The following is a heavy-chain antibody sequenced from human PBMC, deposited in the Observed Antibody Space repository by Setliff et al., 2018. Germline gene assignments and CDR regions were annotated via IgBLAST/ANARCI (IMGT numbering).Heavy chain of an antibody. J-gene: IGHJ5*02. D-gene: IGHD4-17*01. CDR2: IGASGDRT. CDR1: GFTVSSFS. V-gene: IGHV3-23*01. Sequence: QTGGSLRLSCAASGFTVSSFSMHWVRQAPGKGLEWVSSIGASGDRTYYADSVKGRFTISRDNSRSSLYLQMNSLRVEDTASYYCARDPNGDYVGAFDPWGQGILVTGSS. CDR3: ARDPNGDYVGAFDP.